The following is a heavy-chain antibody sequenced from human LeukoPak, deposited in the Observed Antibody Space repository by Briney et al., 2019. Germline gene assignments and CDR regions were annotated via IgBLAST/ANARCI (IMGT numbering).Heavy chain of an antibody. CDR1: GFTFSSYA. J-gene: IGHJ4*02. V-gene: IGHV3-23*01. D-gene: IGHD1-7*01. Sequence: TGGSLRLSCAASGFTFSSYAMSWVRQAPGKGLEWVSAISGSGGSTYYADSVKGRFTISRDNSKNTLYLQMNSLRAEDTAVYYRAKITGTTRRASADYWGQGTLVTVSS. CDR2: ISGSGGST. CDR3: AKITGTTRRASADY.